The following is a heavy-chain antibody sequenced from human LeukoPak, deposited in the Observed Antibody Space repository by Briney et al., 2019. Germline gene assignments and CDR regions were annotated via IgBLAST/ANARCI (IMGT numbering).Heavy chain of an antibody. Sequence: SETLSLTCTVAGGSISSYYWSWIRQPPGKGQEWIGYIYYSGSTNYNPSLKSRVTISVDTSKNQFSLKLSSVTAADTAVYYCARHNWNYIAFDIWGQGTMVTVSS. V-gene: IGHV4-59*01. J-gene: IGHJ3*02. CDR1: GGSISSYY. CDR2: IYYSGST. D-gene: IGHD1-7*01. CDR3: ARHNWNYIAFDI.